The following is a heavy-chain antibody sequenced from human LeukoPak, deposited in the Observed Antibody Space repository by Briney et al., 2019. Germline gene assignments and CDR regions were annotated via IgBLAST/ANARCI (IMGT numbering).Heavy chain of an antibody. CDR1: GFTFSSYG. CDR3: AKEGDSSGFDY. J-gene: IGHJ4*02. Sequence: GRSLRLSCAASGFTFSSYGMHWVRQAPGKGLEWVAVIWYDGSNKYYADSVKGRFTISRDNSKNTLYLQMNSLRAEDTAVYYCAKEGDSSGFDYWGQGTLVTVSS. CDR2: IWYDGSNK. V-gene: IGHV3-33*06. D-gene: IGHD3-22*01.